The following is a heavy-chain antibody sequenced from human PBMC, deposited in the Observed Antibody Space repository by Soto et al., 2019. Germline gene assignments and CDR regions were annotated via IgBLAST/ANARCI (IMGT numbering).Heavy chain of an antibody. J-gene: IGHJ4*02. CDR2: IYASGVT. CDR3: ERDHV. Sequence: SETLSLTCTVSGGSISNYYWSWIRQPAGKGLEWIGRIYASGVTNYNPSLKSRVTMSVDKSKNQFSLKLTSVTAADTAVYYCERDHVWGQGTLVTVSS. V-gene: IGHV4-4*07. CDR1: GGSISNYY.